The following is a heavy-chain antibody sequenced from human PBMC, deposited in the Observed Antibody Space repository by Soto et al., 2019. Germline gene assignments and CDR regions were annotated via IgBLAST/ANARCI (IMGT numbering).Heavy chain of an antibody. CDR1: GGTFSSYA. V-gene: IGHV1-69*13. J-gene: IGHJ5*02. Sequence: ASGKVCCKASGGTFSSYAISWVRQAPGQGLEWMGGIIPIFGTANYAQKFQGRVTITADESTSTAYMELSSLRSEDTAVYYCASCLYSSGWPKGWFDPWGQGTLVTVSS. D-gene: IGHD6-19*01. CDR3: ASCLYSSGWPKGWFDP. CDR2: IIPIFGTA.